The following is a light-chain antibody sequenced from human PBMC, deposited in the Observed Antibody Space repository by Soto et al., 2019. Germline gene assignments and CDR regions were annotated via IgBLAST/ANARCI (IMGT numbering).Light chain of an antibody. CDR1: QSVSHF. J-gene: IGKJ4*01. V-gene: IGKV3-11*01. Sequence: EIVLTQSPATLSLSPGESATLSCRASQSVSHFLDWYQQKPGQAPRLLIYDTSSRATGIPGRFSGSGSETDFTLTIDILEPADAAVYYCQQRTDWPTFGGGTKVEI. CDR3: QQRTDWPT. CDR2: DTS.